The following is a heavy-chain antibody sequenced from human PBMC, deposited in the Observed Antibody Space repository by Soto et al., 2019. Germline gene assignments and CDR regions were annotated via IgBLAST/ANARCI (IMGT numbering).Heavy chain of an antibody. CDR2: ISAYNGNT. CDR1: GYTFTSYG. CDR3: ASGEQWLVGDAFDI. V-gene: IGHV1-18*01. D-gene: IGHD6-19*01. J-gene: IGHJ3*02. Sequence: GASVKVSCKGSGYTFTSYGISWVRQAPGQGLEWMGWISAYNGNTNYAQKLQGRVTMTTYTSTSTAYTALRSLRSDDTAVYHCASGEQWLVGDAFDIWGQGTMVTVSS.